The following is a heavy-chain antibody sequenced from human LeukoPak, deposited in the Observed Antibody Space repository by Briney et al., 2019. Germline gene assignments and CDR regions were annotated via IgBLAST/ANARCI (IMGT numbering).Heavy chain of an antibody. Sequence: GASVKVSCKASGYTFTGYYMHWVRQAPGQGLEWMGWINPNSGGTNYAQKFQGWVTMTGDTSISTAYMELSRLRSDDTAVYYCAREEYYYDSSGYYGYYYGMDVWGQGTTVTVSS. V-gene: IGHV1-2*04. J-gene: IGHJ6*02. D-gene: IGHD3-22*01. CDR1: GYTFTGYY. CDR3: AREEYYYDSSGYYGYYYGMDV. CDR2: INPNSGGT.